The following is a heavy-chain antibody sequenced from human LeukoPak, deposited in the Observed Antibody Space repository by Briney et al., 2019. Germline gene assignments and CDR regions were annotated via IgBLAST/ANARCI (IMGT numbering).Heavy chain of an antibody. CDR1: GYSISSGYY. D-gene: IGHD3-22*01. J-gene: IGHJ3*02. V-gene: IGHV4-38-2*02. Sequence: SETLSLTCTVSGYSISSGYYCGCIRQPPGKGLEWIGFIYHSGSTYYNPSLKSRVTISVDTSKNQFSLKLSSVTAAATAVYSCATITTYYYDGNGALVGAFDIWGQGTMVTVSS. CDR3: ATITTYYYDGNGALVGAFDI. CDR2: IYHSGST.